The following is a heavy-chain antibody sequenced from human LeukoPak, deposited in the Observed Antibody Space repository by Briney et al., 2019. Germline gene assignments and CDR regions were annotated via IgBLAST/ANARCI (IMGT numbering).Heavy chain of an antibody. J-gene: IGHJ5*02. CDR2: VSSSSSYL. Sequence: KPGGSLRLSCAASGFTFSSYSMNWVRQAPGKGLEWVSSVSSSSSYLYYADSVKGRFTISRDNAKNPLYLQMNSLRAEDTAVYYCARGFPIWFDPWGQGTLVTVSS. V-gene: IGHV3-21*01. CDR3: ARGFPIWFDP. CDR1: GFTFSSYS.